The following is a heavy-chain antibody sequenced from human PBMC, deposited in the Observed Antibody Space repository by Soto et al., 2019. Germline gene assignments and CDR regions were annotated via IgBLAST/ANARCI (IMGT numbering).Heavy chain of an antibody. V-gene: IGHV3-74*01. CDR1: GVSISNYW. Sequence: EVHLVESGGGLVQPGGSPRLSCAASGVSISNYWMHWVRQAPGKGLVWVSHISPDGSIPNYADSVKGRFTISRDNAKSTLYLQMNSLTAEDTAVYYCAKEWSAYDIWGQGTVVTVSS. CDR2: ISPDGSIP. CDR3: AKEWSAYDI. D-gene: IGHD1-26*01. J-gene: IGHJ3*02.